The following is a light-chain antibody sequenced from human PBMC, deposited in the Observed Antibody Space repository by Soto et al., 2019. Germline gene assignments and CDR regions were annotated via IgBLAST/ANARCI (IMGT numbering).Light chain of an antibody. CDR1: SSDVGGYNS. Sequence: ALTQPASVSGSPGQSITISCTGSSSDVGGYNSVSWYQQHPGKAPKLLIYDVSNRPSGVSNRFSGSKSGNTASLTISGLQAEDEADYYCSSYTSSSTLVFGGGTKLTVL. CDR3: SSYTSSSTLV. CDR2: DVS. J-gene: IGLJ2*01. V-gene: IGLV2-14*01.